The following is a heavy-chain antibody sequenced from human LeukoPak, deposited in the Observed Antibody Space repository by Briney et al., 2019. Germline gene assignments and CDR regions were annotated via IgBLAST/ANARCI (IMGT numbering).Heavy chain of an antibody. V-gene: IGHV4-38-2*02. CDR3: ARVGTRRDGYWGWFDP. CDR1: GYSISSGYY. CDR2: IYYSGST. J-gene: IGHJ5*02. D-gene: IGHD5-24*01. Sequence: SETLSLTCTVSGYSISSGYYWGWIRQPPGKGLEWIGSIYYSGSTNYNPSLKSRVTISVDTSKNQFSLKLSSVTAADTAVYYCARVGTRRDGYWGWFDPWGQGTLVTVSS.